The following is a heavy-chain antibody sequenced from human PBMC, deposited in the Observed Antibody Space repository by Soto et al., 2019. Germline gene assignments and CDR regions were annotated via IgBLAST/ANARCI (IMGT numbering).Heavy chain of an antibody. V-gene: IGHV4-39*07. Sequence: SETLSLTCTVSGGSISSSSFHWGWIRQPPGKGLEWIGSIYYSGSTNYNPSLKSRVTISVDTSKNQFSLKLSSVTAADTAVYYCASTLYDYGDYVYFDYWGQGTLVTVSS. CDR1: GGSISSSSFH. CDR2: IYYSGST. D-gene: IGHD4-17*01. CDR3: ASTLYDYGDYVYFDY. J-gene: IGHJ4*02.